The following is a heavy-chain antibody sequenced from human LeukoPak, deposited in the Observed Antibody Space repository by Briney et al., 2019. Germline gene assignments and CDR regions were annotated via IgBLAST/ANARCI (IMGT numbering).Heavy chain of an antibody. J-gene: IGHJ4*02. V-gene: IGHV4-39*07. D-gene: IGHD7-27*01. Sequence: SETLSLTCIVSGGSISSSIYYWAWVRQPPGKGLEWIGTVFYNGATQYSPSLRSRVTISIDTSTNQFSLKLRSVTAADTAVYYCARDKVPGDYWGQGILVTVSS. CDR3: ARDKVPGDY. CDR2: VFYNGAT. CDR1: GGSISSSIYY.